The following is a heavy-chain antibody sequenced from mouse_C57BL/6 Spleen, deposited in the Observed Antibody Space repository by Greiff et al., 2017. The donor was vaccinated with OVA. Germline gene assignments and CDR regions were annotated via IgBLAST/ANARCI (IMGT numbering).Heavy chain of an antibody. J-gene: IGHJ4*01. D-gene: IGHD2-3*01. V-gene: IGHV1-53*01. CDR3: ARTDGYYALYYAMDY. CDR2: INPSNGGT. Sequence: QVQLQQPGTELVKPGASVKLSCKASGYTFTSYWMHWMKQRPGQGLEWIGNINPSNGGTNYNEKFKSKATLTVDKSSSTAYMQLSSLTSEDSAVYYCARTDGYYALYYAMDYWGQGTSVTVSS. CDR1: GYTFTSYW.